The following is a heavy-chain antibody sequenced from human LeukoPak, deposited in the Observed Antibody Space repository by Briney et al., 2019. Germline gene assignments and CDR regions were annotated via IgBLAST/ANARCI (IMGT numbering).Heavy chain of an antibody. CDR1: GGSISRSDYY. D-gene: IGHD2-2*02. CDR2: IYYSGST. CDR3: ARDLGHEYCSSTSCYTAHWFDP. V-gene: IGHV4-31*03. J-gene: IGHJ5*02. Sequence: PSQTLSLTCSVSGGSISRSDYYWSWIRQHPGKGLEWIGYIYYSGSTYYNPSLKSRVTISVDTSKNQFPLKLSSVTAADTAVYYCARDLGHEYCSSTSCYTAHWFDPWDQGTLVTVSS.